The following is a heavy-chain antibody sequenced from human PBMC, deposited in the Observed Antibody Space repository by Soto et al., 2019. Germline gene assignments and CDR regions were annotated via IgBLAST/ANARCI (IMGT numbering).Heavy chain of an antibody. Sequence: QLQLQASGPGLVKPSETLSLTCAVSGGSISSSSYYWGWIRQPPGKGLEWIGSLYYSGSTYYTPSLQSRVAISVDTSKNQFSLKLNSVTAADTAVYYCARRTVNIRTFYSGLKTHCFDYWGQGTLVTVSS. CDR2: LYYSGST. J-gene: IGHJ4*02. CDR1: GGSISSSSYY. D-gene: IGHD6-19*01. V-gene: IGHV4-39*01. CDR3: ARRTVNIRTFYSGLKTHCFDY.